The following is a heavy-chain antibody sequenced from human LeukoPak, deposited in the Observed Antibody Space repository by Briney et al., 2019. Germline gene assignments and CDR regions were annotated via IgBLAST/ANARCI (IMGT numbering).Heavy chain of an antibody. CDR1: GGPFSGYY. J-gene: IGHJ5*02. Sequence: SEALSLTCAVYGGPFSGYYWSWIRQPPGKGLEWIGEINHSGSTNYNPSLKSRVTISVDTSKNQFSLKLSSVTAADTAVYYCAREVAARPGWFDPWGQGTLVTVSS. CDR3: AREVAARPGWFDP. V-gene: IGHV4-34*01. CDR2: INHSGST. D-gene: IGHD6-6*01.